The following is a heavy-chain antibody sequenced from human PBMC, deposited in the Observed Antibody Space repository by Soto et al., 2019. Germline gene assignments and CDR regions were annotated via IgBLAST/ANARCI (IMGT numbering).Heavy chain of an antibody. CDR1: GFTFSSYA. J-gene: IGHJ4*02. CDR2: ISGSGGST. CDR3: AKYQGGAAISFFDY. V-gene: IGHV3-23*01. Sequence: GGSLRLSCAASGFTFSSYAMSWVRQAPGKGLEWVSAISGSGGSTYYTDSVKGRFTISRDNSKNTLYLQMNSLRAEDTAVYYGAKYQGGAAISFFDYWGQGTRVTVSS. D-gene: IGHD2-2*01.